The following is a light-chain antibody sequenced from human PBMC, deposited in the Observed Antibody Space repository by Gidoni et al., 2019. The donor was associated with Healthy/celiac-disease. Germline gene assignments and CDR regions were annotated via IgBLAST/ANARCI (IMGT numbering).Light chain of an antibody. CDR2: WAS. CDR1: QSVLYSSNNKNY. Sequence: DIVMTQSPASLAVSLGERATINCKSSQSVLYSSNNKNYLAWYQQKPGQPPKLLIYWASTRESGVPDRFSGSGSGTDFTLTISSLQAEDVAVYYCQKYYSTPSFGPGTKVDIK. CDR3: QKYYSTPS. V-gene: IGKV4-1*01. J-gene: IGKJ3*01.